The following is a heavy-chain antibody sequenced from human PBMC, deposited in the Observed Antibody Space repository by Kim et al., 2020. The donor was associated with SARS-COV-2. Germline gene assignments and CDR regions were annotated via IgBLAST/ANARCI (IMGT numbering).Heavy chain of an antibody. CDR2: IYYSGTV. J-gene: IGHJ4*02. Sequence: SETLSLTCTVSGVSLTGGGYYWGWVRQLPGKGLEWIGYIYYSGTVDYNPSLESRINMSLDASANQFSLTMTSVTAADTATYFCTRLRRRIVLVGIEYWGPGFLVTVSS. V-gene: IGHV4-31*03. D-gene: IGHD3-22*01. CDR1: GVSLTGGGYY. CDR3: TRLRRRIVLVGIEY.